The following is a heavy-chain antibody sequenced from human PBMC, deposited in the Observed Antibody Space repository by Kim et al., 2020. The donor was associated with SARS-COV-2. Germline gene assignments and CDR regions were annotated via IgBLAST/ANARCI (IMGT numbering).Heavy chain of an antibody. J-gene: IGHJ5*01. CDR3: ARDRGGNTWSWVAFDS. D-gene: IGHD2-8*02. V-gene: IGHV3-53*01. Sequence: GGSLRLSCAASGFGVSDNYMNWVRQAPGKGLEWVSLIKSDGSTYYPDSVKGRFTISRDNSKNTLYLQMNSLRAEDTAVYFCARDRGGNTWSWVAFDSWGQGTRVTVYS. CDR1: GFGVSDNY. CDR2: IKSDGST.